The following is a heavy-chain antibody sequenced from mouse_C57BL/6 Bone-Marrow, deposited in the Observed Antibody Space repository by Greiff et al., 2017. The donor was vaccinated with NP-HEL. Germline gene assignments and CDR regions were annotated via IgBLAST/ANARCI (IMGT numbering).Heavy chain of an antibody. D-gene: IGHD1-1*01. CDR1: GYTFTDYN. Sequence: EVKLQESGPELVKPGASVKIPCKASGYTFTDYNMDWVKQSHGKSLEWIGDINPNNGGTIYNQKFKGKATLTVDKSSSTAYMELRSLTSEDTAVYYCALLLRQAWFAYWGQGTLVTVSA. CDR3: ALLLRQAWFAY. J-gene: IGHJ3*01. V-gene: IGHV1-18*01. CDR2: INPNNGGT.